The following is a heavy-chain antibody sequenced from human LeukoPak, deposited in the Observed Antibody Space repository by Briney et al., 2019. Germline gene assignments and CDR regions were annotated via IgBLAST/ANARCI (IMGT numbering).Heavy chain of an antibody. J-gene: IGHJ4*02. V-gene: IGHV1-8*01. D-gene: IGHD3-10*01. CDR2: MNPNSGNT. Sequence: ASVKVSCKASGYTFTSYDINWVRQATGQGLEWMGWMNPNSGNTGYAQKFQGRVTMTRNTSISTACMELSSLRSEDTAVYYCARVVVRGVHPLGYWGQGTLVTVSS. CDR3: ARVVVRGVHPLGY. CDR1: GYTFTSYD.